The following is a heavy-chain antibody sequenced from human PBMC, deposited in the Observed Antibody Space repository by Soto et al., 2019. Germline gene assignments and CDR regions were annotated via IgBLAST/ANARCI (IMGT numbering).Heavy chain of an antibody. CDR1: GCSISSYY. V-gene: IGHV4-59*08. CDR3: ARHYNLGWFDP. J-gene: IGHJ5*02. CDR2: IYYSGST. D-gene: IGHD3-10*01. Sequence: SETLSLTCTVSGCSISSYYWSWIRQPPGKGLEWIGYIYYSGSTNYNPSLKSRVTISVDTSKNQFSLKLSSVTAADTAVYYCARHYNLGWFDPWGQGTLVTVSS.